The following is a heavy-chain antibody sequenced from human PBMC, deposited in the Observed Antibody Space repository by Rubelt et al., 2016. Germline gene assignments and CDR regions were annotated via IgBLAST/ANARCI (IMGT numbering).Heavy chain of an antibody. CDR3: ARDPIYGMDV. V-gene: IGHV4-59*12. J-gene: IGHJ6*02. CDR1: GASISSDY. Sequence: QLQLQESGPGLVKPSETLSLTCTVSGASISSDYWSWIRQPPGKGLEWIGYIYYSGSTNYSPSLQSRVTISVDKSKNQFSLKLNSVTAADTAVYYCARDPIYGMDVWGQGTTVTVSS. CDR2: IYYSGST.